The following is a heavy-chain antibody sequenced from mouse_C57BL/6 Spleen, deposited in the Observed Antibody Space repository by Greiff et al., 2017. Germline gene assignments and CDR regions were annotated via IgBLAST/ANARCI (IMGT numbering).Heavy chain of an antibody. CDR1: GFSLTSYG. V-gene: IGHV2-5*01. J-gene: IGHJ4*01. D-gene: IGHD1-1*01. Sequence: VQLQQSGPGLVQPSQSLSITCTVSGFSLTSYGVHWVRQSPGKGLEWLGVICRGGSTDYNAAFMSRLSITKDNSKSQVFFKMNSLQADDTAIYYCAKAHYGSSLYYAMDYWGQGTSVTVSS. CDR2: ICRGGST. CDR3: AKAHYGSSLYYAMDY.